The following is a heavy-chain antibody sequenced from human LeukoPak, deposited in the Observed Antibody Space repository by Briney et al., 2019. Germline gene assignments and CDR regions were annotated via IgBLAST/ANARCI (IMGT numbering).Heavy chain of an antibody. CDR1: SGSISTSNYY. V-gene: IGHV4-39*07. J-gene: IGHJ4*02. CDR2: IFYSGST. CDR3: ARRKKRAGFDY. Sequence: PSETLSLTCTVSSGSISTSNYYWGWVRQPPGKALEWIGNIFYSGSTYYSPSLKSRVTISLDTSRNQFSLKLSSVTAADTAVYYCARRKKRAGFDYWGQGTLVTVSS. D-gene: IGHD6-25*01.